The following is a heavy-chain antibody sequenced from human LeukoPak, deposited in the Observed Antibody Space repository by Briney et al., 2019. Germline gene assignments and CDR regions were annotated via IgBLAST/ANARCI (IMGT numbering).Heavy chain of an antibody. V-gene: IGHV4-59*01. J-gene: IGHJ4*02. CDR1: GGSISSYY. D-gene: IGHD3-22*01. Sequence: SETLSLTRTVSGGSISSYYWNWIRQPPGKGLEWIGYIYFSGSTNYNPSLKSRVTMSVDTSKNHFSLKLSSVTAADTAVYYCARGSSSYPYYFDYWGQGTLVTVSS. CDR3: ARGSSSYPYYFDY. CDR2: IYFSGST.